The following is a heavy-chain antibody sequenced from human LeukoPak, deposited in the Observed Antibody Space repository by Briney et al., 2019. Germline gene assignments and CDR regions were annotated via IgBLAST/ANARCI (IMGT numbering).Heavy chain of an antibody. V-gene: IGHV3-23*01. CDR1: GFTFSSYA. J-gene: IGHJ4*02. Sequence: HPGGSLRLSCAASGFTFSSYAMNWVRQAPGRGLEWVSAISGSGGSTYHADSVKGRFTISRDNPKNTLYLQMNSLRAEDTAVYYCAKDIGYDILTSFNYYFDYWGQGTLVTVSS. D-gene: IGHD3-9*01. CDR3: AKDIGYDILTSFNYYFDY. CDR2: ISGSGGST.